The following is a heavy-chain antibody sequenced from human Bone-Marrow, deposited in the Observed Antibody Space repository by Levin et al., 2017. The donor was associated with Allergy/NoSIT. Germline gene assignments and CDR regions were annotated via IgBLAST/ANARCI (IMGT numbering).Heavy chain of an antibody. Sequence: LKISCAASGFMFNAYAVHWVRQAPGKGLEWVAVISHDGTDKYYADFVKGRFTISRDNSKNTLYLQMNTLRTDDTAVFYCARDSKGCYGSGWYYFDFWGQGTLVTVSS. V-gene: IGHV3-30-3*01. CDR2: ISHDGTDK. CDR3: ARDSKGCYGSGWYYFDF. J-gene: IGHJ4*02. CDR1: GFMFNAYA. D-gene: IGHD6-19*01.